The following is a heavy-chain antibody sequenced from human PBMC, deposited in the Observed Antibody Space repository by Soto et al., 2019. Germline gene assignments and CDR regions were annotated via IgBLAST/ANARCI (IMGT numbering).Heavy chain of an antibody. Sequence: QVQLQQWGAGLLKPSETLSLTCAVYGGSFSSYYWTWIRQPPGKGLEWIGEINHGGSTSYNPSLKSRVTISVDTSKNQFSLQLNSVTAADTAVYYCARSYETTVTFDFWGPGTLVTVSS. CDR2: INHGGST. D-gene: IGHD4-17*01. CDR3: ARSYETTVTFDF. CDR1: GGSFSSYY. J-gene: IGHJ4*02. V-gene: IGHV4-34*01.